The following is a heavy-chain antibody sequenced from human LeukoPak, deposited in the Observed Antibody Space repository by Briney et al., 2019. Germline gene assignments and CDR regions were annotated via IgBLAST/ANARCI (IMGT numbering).Heavy chain of an antibody. CDR2: TSSDGSVT. V-gene: IGHV3-74*01. D-gene: IGHD3-16*01. Sequence: PGGSLRLSCAASGFTFSSYYMHWVRQAPGKGPGWVSRTSSDGSVTYYADSVKGRFTISRDNAKNTLYLQMNSLRAEDTAAYYCARRYVNYYYGLDVWGQGTTVTVSS. CDR3: ARRYVNYYYGLDV. J-gene: IGHJ6*02. CDR1: GFTFSSYY.